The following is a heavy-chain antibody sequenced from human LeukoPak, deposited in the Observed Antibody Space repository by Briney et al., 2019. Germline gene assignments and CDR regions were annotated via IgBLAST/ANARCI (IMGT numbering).Heavy chain of an antibody. J-gene: IGHJ4*02. CDR1: GFTFSSYA. CDR2: IRSKANSYAT. Sequence: GRSLRLSCAASGFTFSSYAMHWVRQASGKGLEWVGRIRSKANSYATAYAASVKGRFTISRDDSKNTAYLQMNSLKTEDTAVYYCTRQPTTEVDYWGQGTLVTVSS. CDR3: TRQPTTEVDY. V-gene: IGHV3-73*01. D-gene: IGHD1-26*01.